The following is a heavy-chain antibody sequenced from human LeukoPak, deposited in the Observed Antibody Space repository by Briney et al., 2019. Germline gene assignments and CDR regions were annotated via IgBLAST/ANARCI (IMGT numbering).Heavy chain of an antibody. V-gene: IGHV4-59*01. CDR1: GGSISSYY. CDR3: ARASYSSSPIDY. J-gene: IGHJ4*02. CDR2: IYYSGST. Sequence: PSETLSLTCTVSGGSISSYYWSWIRQPPGKGLEWIGYIYYSGSTNYNPSLKSRVTISVDTSKNQSSLKLSSVTAADTAVYYCARASYSSSPIDYWGQGTLVTVSS. D-gene: IGHD6-13*01.